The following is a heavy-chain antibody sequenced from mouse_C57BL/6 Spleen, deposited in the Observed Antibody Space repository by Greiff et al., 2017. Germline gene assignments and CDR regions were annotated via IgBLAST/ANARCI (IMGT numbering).Heavy chain of an antibody. V-gene: IGHV1-7*01. Sequence: QVQLQQSGAELAKPGASVKLSCKASGYTFTSYWMHWVKQRPGQGLEWIGYINPSSGYTKYNQKFKDKATLTADKSSSTAYMQLSRLTYEDSAVYCAARPYYSRPGFAYWGQGTLVTVSA. D-gene: IGHD2-5*01. CDR3: ARPYYSRPGFAY. CDR1: GYTFTSYW. J-gene: IGHJ3*01. CDR2: INPSSGYT.